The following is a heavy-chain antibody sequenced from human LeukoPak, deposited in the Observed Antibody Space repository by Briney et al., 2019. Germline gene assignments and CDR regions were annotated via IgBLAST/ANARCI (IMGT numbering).Heavy chain of an antibody. CDR2: IYYSGST. V-gene: IGHV4-39*07. CDR3: ARKWGLGRDPTAPNWFDP. CDR1: GGSISSSSYY. J-gene: IGHJ5*02. D-gene: IGHD1-26*01. Sequence: SETLSLTCTVSGGSISSSSYYWGWIRQPPGKGLEWIGSIYYSGSTYYNPSLKSRVTISVDTSKNQFSLKLSSVTAADTAVYYCARKWGLGRDPTAPNWFDPWGQGTLVTVSS.